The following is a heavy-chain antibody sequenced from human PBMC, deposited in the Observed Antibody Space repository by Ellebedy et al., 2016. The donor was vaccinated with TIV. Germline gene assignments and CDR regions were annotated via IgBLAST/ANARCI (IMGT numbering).Heavy chain of an antibody. J-gene: IGHJ2*01. CDR3: ARVVGDGGNSLSDL. D-gene: IGHD4-23*01. V-gene: IGHV3-21*01. CDR2: ISSCSTYI. CDR1: KFIFSSYT. Sequence: PGGSLRLSCAASKFIFSSYTMNWVRQAPGKGLEWVSSISSCSTYIYYADSLKGRFTISRDNAKNSLYLQMNNLRADDTAVYYCARVVGDGGNSLSDLWGRGTLVTVSS.